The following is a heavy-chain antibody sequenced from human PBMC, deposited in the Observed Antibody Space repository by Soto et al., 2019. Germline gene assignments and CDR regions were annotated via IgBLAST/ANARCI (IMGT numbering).Heavy chain of an antibody. CDR2: IWYDGSKK. CDR3: ARAPGTPVAGSFQH. V-gene: IGHV3-33*01. Sequence: PGGSLRLSCAASGFTFSSYGMHWVRQAPGKGLEWVAVIWYDGSKKYYADSVKGRFTISRDNSKNTLYLQMNSLRAEDTAVYYCARAPGTPVAGSFQHWGQGTLVTVSS. D-gene: IGHD6-19*01. J-gene: IGHJ1*01. CDR1: GFTFSSYG.